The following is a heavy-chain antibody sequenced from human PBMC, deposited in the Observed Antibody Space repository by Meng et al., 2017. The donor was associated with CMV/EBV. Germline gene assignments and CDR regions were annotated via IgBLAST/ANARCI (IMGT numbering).Heavy chain of an antibody. Sequence: GESLKISCAASGFTFSNYGMHWVRQAPGKGLEWVAFIRYDGSKEDYGDSVQDRLTISRDNSKNTLYLQMNSLRADDTALYYCAKDSGGEGDMDVWGQGTTVTVSS. V-gene: IGHV3-30*02. CDR2: IRYDGSKE. D-gene: IGHD3-10*01. J-gene: IGHJ6*02. CDR3: AKDSGGEGDMDV. CDR1: GFTFSNYG.